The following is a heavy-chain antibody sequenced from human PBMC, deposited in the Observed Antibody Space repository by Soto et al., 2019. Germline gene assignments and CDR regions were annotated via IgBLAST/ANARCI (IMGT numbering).Heavy chain of an antibody. CDR2: INPSGGST. J-gene: IGHJ4*02. V-gene: IGHV1-46*01. Sequence: QVQLVQSGAEVKKPGASVKVSCKASGYTFTSYYMHWVRQAPGQGLEGMGIINPSGGSTSYAQKFQGRVTMTRDTSTSTVYIELSSLRSEDTAVYYCARPYSGSYLYDYWGQGTLVTVSS. CDR3: ARPYSGSYLYDY. CDR1: GYTFTSYY. D-gene: IGHD1-26*01.